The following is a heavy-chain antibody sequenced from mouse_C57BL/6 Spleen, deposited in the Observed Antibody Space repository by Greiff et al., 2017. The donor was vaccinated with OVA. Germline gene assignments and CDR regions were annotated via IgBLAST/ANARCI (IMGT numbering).Heavy chain of an antibody. CDR2: ISYDGSN. CDR3: ARDRNYGFAY. V-gene: IGHV3-6*01. D-gene: IGHD2-4*01. CDR1: GYSITSGYY. Sequence: DVQLQESGPGLVKPSQSLSLTCSVTGYSITSGYYWHWIRQFPGNKLEWMGYISYDGSNNYNPSLKNRISITRDTSKNQFFLKLNSVTTEDTATYYCARDRNYGFAYWGQGTLVTVSA. J-gene: IGHJ3*01.